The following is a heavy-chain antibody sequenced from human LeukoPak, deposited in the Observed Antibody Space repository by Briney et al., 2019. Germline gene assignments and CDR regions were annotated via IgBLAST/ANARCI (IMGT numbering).Heavy chain of an antibody. V-gene: IGHV1-18*04. CDR3: ARSDYYDSSGYYY. CDR2: ISAYNGNT. CDR1: GYTFTGYD. D-gene: IGHD3-22*01. J-gene: IGHJ4*02. Sequence: ASVKVSCKASGYTFTGYDIHWVRQAPGQGLEWMGWISAYNGNTNYAQKLQGRVTMTTDTSTSTAYMELRSLRSDDTAVYYCARSDYYDSSGYYYWGQGTLVTVSS.